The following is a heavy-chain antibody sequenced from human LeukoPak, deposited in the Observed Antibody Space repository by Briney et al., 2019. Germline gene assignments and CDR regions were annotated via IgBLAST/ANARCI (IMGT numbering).Heavy chain of an antibody. D-gene: IGHD3-10*01. CDR2: INPYNGNR. V-gene: IGHV1-18*01. CDR1: GYRFITFG. CDR3: ARVPLLWFGELPFDY. J-gene: IGHJ4*02. Sequence: ASVKVSCKTSGYRFITFGINWVRQAPGQGLEWMGWINPYNGNRYYAKKFQGRFNMTTDTSTSTVYLELQTLTSDDTAIYYCARVPLLWFGELPFDYWGQGTLVTVSS.